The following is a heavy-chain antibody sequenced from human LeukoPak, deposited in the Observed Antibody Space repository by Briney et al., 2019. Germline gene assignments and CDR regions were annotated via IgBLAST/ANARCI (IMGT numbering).Heavy chain of an antibody. V-gene: IGHV4-4*02. CDR3: ARDLVSTGPYYYSMDI. CDR1: GGSISSSNW. J-gene: IGHJ6*02. D-gene: IGHD5/OR15-5a*01. Sequence: SGTLSLTCAVSGGSISSSNWWSWLRPPPGKGVEWTGVNYHSGSTNYNPSLKSRVTISRDTSRNQFSLKLTSVTAADTAVYYCARDLVSTGPYYYSMDIWGQGTTVTVSS. CDR2: NYHSGST.